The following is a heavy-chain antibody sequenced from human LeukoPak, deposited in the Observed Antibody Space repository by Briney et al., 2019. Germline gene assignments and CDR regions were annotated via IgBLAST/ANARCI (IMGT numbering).Heavy chain of an antibody. CDR1: GYTFTSYY. Sequence: ASVKVSCKASGYTFTSYYMHWVRQAPGQGLEWMGWINPNSGGTNYAQKFQGRVTMTRDTSISTAYMELSRLRSDDTAVYYCARDSEYSSGWYETGNWFDPWGQGTLVTVSS. CDR2: INPNSGGT. V-gene: IGHV1-2*02. D-gene: IGHD6-19*01. CDR3: ARDSEYSSGWYETGNWFDP. J-gene: IGHJ5*02.